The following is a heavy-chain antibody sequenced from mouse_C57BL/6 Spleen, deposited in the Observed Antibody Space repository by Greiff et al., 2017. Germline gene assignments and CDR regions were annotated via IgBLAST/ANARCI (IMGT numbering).Heavy chain of an antibody. V-gene: IGHV1-82*01. CDR2: IYPGDGDT. CDR3: ARRLRLRDSYAMDY. J-gene: IGHJ4*01. Sequence: VKLVESGPELVKPGASVKISCKASGYAFSSSWMNWVKQRPGKGLEWIGRIYPGDGDTNYNGKFKGKATLTADKSSSTAYMQLSSLTSEDSAVYFCARRLRLRDSYAMDYWGQGTSVTVSS. D-gene: IGHD3-2*02. CDR1: GYAFSSSW.